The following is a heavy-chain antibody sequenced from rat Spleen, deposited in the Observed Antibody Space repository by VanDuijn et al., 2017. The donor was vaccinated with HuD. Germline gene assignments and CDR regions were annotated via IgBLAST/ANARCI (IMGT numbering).Heavy chain of an antibody. Sequence: QVQLKESGPGLVQPSQTLSLTCTVSGFSLTSDGVSWVRQPPGKGLEWIAAVSSGGNTYYDSTHKSRLSIRRETTKGQVLLKMTSRKTEDTVMYFCARSAKYYYDGSYYYVHFDYWGQGVMVTVSS. CDR2: VSSGGNT. CDR3: ARSAKYYYDGSYYYVHFDY. V-gene: IGHV2S8*01. CDR1: GFSLTSDG. D-gene: IGHD1-12*02. J-gene: IGHJ2*01.